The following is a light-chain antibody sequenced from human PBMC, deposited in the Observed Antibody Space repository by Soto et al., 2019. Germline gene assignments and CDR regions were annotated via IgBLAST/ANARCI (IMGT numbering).Light chain of an antibody. J-gene: IGLJ1*01. Sequence: QSVLTQPPSVSGAPGQRVTISCTGSSSNIGAYYDVHWYQQLPGTVPKLLIFGNTNRPSGVPDRFSGSKSGTSASLAITGLQAEDEADYYCQSYDASLRDYVFGT. CDR2: GNT. V-gene: IGLV1-40*01. CDR1: SSNIGAYYD. CDR3: QSYDASLRDYV.